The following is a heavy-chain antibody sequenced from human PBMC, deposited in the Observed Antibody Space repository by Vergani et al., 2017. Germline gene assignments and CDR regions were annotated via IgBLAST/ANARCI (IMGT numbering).Heavy chain of an antibody. Sequence: EVELVQSGPEMRKPGESLKISCKGSEYSFGNYWIGWVRQMPGKGLEWMGIIYPADSDTRYNPSFQGQVTISADKSISTAFLQWDSLKASDTALYYCARHTNYTNSWGEGTLVTVSS. V-gene: IGHV5-51*01. D-gene: IGHD5-24*01. CDR1: EYSFGNYW. J-gene: IGHJ4*02. CDR3: ARHTNYTNS. CDR2: IYPADSDT.